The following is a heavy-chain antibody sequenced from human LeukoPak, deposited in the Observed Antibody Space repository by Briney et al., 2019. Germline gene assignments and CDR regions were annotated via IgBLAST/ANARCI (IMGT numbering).Heavy chain of an antibody. CDR1: GYTFTSYA. CDR2: INAGNGNT. D-gene: IGHD6-13*01. Sequence: GASVKVSCKASGYTFTSYAMHWVRQAPGQRLEWMGWINAGNGNTKYPQKFQGRVTITRDTSASTAYMELSSLRSEDTAVYYCARSYSSSWYDYWGQGTLVTVSS. J-gene: IGHJ4*02. CDR3: ARSYSSSWYDY. V-gene: IGHV1-3*01.